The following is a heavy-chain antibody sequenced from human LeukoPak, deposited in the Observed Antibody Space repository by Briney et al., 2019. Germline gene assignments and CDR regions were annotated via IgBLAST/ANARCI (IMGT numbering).Heavy chain of an antibody. CDR1: GFSFSTYA. D-gene: IGHD6-19*01. J-gene: IGHJ4*02. Sequence: PGGSLRLSCAASGFSFSTYAMSWVRQAPGKGLEWVSSISGSGGNTYYAESVKRRFTISRDNSKNTLFLQMNSLRAEDTAVFYCAKRSGYTTGWFFDFWGQGTLVTVSS. V-gene: IGHV3-23*01. CDR3: AKRSGYTTGWFFDF. CDR2: ISGSGGNT.